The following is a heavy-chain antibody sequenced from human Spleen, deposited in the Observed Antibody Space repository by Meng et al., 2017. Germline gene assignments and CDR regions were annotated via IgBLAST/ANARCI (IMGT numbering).Heavy chain of an antibody. CDR1: GGTFSSYA. J-gene: IGHJ4*02. CDR2: IIPIFGTA. CDR3: ARDASTGDGYNFDY. V-gene: IGHV1-69*12. D-gene: IGHD5-24*01. Sequence: QLVQSGAEGNMPGSCVNVSCKASGGTFSSYAISWVRQAPGQGLEWMGGIIPIFGTANYAQKFQGRVTITADESTSTAYMELSSLRSEDTAVYYCARDASTGDGYNFDYWGQGTLVTVSS.